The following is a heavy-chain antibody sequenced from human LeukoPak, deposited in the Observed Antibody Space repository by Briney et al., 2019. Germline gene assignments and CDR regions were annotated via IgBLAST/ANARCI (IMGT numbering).Heavy chain of an antibody. J-gene: IGHJ5*02. CDR1: GFTFSNYT. V-gene: IGHV3-64*01. CDR3: ASGST. CDR2: ISDNGGST. Sequence: GGSLRLSCAASGFTFSNYTMHWVRQAPGKGLEYVSAISDNGGSTYYANSVKGRFTISRDNSKNTLYLQMGSLRAEDMAVYYCASGSTWGQGTLVTVSS.